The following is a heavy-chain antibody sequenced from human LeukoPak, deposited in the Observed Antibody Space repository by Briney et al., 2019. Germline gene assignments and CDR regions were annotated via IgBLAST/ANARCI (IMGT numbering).Heavy chain of an antibody. Sequence: SETLSLTCAVYGGSFSGYYWSWIRQHPGKGLEWIGYIYYSGSTYYNPSLKSRVTISVDTSKNQFSLKLSSVTAADTAVYYCARDNGRVGAFDYWGQGTLVTVSS. CDR2: IYYSGST. J-gene: IGHJ4*02. CDR3: ARDNGRVGAFDY. V-gene: IGHV4-31*11. D-gene: IGHD1-26*01. CDR1: GGSFSGYY.